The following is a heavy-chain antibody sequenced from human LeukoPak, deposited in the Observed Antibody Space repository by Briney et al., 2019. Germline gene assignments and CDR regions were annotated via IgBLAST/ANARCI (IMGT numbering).Heavy chain of an antibody. Sequence: SETLSLTCTVSGGSISSSGYYWGWIRQPPGKGLEWIGSIYYSGSTYYNPSLKSRVTISVDTSKNQFSLRLTSVTAADTAVYYCARRGYSAYDNWFDPWGQGTLVTVSS. V-gene: IGHV4-39*07. CDR1: GGSISSSGYY. CDR3: ARRGYSAYDNWFDP. D-gene: IGHD5-12*01. CDR2: IYYSGST. J-gene: IGHJ5*02.